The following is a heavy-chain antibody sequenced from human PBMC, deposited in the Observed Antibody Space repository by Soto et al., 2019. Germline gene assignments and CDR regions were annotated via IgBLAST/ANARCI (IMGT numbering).Heavy chain of an antibody. CDR1: GYTFTGYA. Sequence: GSVKVSCKASGYTFTGYAMHWVRQSPGQRLEWMGWINAGNGNTKYSQKFQGRVTITRDTSASTAYMELSSLRSEDTAVYYCARAVAVAADFDYWGQGTLVTVS. D-gene: IGHD6-19*01. V-gene: IGHV1-3*01. J-gene: IGHJ4*02. CDR3: ARAVAVAADFDY. CDR2: INAGNGNT.